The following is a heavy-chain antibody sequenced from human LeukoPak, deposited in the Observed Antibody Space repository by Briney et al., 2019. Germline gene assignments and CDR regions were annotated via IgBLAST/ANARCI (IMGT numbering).Heavy chain of an antibody. Sequence: ASVKVSCKASGYTFTSYSISWVRQAPGQGLEWMGWISAYKGNTNYAQKLQGRVTMTTDTSTSTAYMELRSLRSDDTAVYYCARGMVRESDYGMDVWGQGTTVTVSS. V-gene: IGHV1-18*01. CDR2: ISAYKGNT. D-gene: IGHD3-10*01. CDR1: GYTFTSYS. CDR3: ARGMVRESDYGMDV. J-gene: IGHJ6*02.